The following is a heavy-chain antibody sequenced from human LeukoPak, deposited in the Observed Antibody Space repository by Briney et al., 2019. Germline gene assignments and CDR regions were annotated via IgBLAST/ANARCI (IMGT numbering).Heavy chain of an antibody. CDR2: IYYSGST. CDR1: GGSVSSGSYY. J-gene: IGHJ6*02. D-gene: IGHD4-4*01. Sequence: SETLSLTCTVSGGSVSSGSYYWSWIRQPPGKGLEWIGYIYYSGSTNYDPSLKSRVTISVDTSKNQFSLKLSSVTAADTAVYYCARVYSNYVSYYGMDVWGQGTTVTVSS. CDR3: ARVYSNYVSYYGMDV. V-gene: IGHV4-61*01.